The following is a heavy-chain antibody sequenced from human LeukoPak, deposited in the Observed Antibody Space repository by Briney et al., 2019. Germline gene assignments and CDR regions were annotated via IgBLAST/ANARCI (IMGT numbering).Heavy chain of an antibody. CDR2: IYITGST. J-gene: IGHJ4*02. D-gene: IGHD6-6*01. Sequence: SETLSLTCTVSGGSISSYYWSWIRQPAGKGLEWIGRIYITGSTNYNPSLKSRVTMSVDTSKNQFSLKLISMTAADTAVYYCARVRGRSSDYYFDYWGQGTLVTVSS. CDR3: ARVRGRSSDYYFDY. V-gene: IGHV4-4*07. CDR1: GGSISSYY.